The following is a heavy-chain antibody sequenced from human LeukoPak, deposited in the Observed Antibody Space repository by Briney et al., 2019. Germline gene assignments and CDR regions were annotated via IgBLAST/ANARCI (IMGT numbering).Heavy chain of an antibody. D-gene: IGHD6-13*01. Sequence: PGGSLRLSCAASGFTFSSYAMSWVRQAPGKGLEWVSAISGCGGSTYYAHSVKGRFPISSDNSKHTLYLQINSLRAGDTAVYYCATIISSSWYIDYWGQGTLVTVSS. J-gene: IGHJ4*02. V-gene: IGHV3-23*01. CDR2: ISGCGGST. CDR1: GFTFSSYA. CDR3: ATIISSSWYIDY.